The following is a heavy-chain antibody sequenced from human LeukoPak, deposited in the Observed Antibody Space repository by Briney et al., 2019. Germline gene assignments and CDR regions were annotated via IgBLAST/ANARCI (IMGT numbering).Heavy chain of an antibody. CDR1: GYTFTCYY. V-gene: IGHV1-2*06. CDR2: INPNSGGT. D-gene: IGHD4-17*01. J-gene: IGHJ4*02. Sequence: GASVKVSCKASGYTFTCYYMHWVRQAPGQGLEWMGRINPNSGGTNYAQKFQGRVTMTRDTSISTAYMELSRLRSDDTAVYYCARGNYGDYVGDYWGQGTLVTVSS. CDR3: ARGNYGDYVGDY.